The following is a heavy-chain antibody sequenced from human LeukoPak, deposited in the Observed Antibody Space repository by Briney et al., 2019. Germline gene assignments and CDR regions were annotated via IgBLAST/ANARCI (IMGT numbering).Heavy chain of an antibody. D-gene: IGHD3-22*01. J-gene: IGHJ4*02. Sequence: ASVKVSCKASGGTFSSYAISWVRQAPGQGLEWMGRIIPILGIANYAQKFQGRVKITADKSTTTAYVEMSSLRSEDTAVYYCARVGYYYDSSGYYSFDYWGQGTLVTVSS. CDR3: ARVGYYYDSSGYYSFDY. CDR1: GGTFSSYA. CDR2: IIPILGIA. V-gene: IGHV1-69*04.